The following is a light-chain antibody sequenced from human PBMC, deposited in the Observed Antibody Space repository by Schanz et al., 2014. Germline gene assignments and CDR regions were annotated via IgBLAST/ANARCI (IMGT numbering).Light chain of an antibody. Sequence: QSALTQPASVSGSPGQSITISCTGTSSDVGGYSHVSWYQQHPGKAPKLMIYEDTKRPSGVPDRFSGSKSGNTASLTVSGLQAEDEADYYCSSYAGSNNPVVFGGGTKLTVL. J-gene: IGLJ2*01. CDR2: EDT. CDR1: SSDVGGYSH. V-gene: IGLV2-8*01. CDR3: SSYAGSNNPVV.